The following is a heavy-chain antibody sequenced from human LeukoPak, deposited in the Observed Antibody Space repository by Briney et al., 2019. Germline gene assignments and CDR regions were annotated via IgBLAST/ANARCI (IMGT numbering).Heavy chain of an antibody. J-gene: IGHJ5*02. Sequence: GGSLRLSCAASGFTFSSYAMSWVRQAPGKGLEWVSAISGSGGSTYYADSVKGRFTISRDNSKNTLYLQMNSLRAEDTAVYYCARDYTTMVRGPNWFDPWGQGTLVTVSS. CDR3: ARDYTTMVRGPNWFDP. CDR2: ISGSGGST. D-gene: IGHD3-10*01. V-gene: IGHV3-23*01. CDR1: GFTFSSYA.